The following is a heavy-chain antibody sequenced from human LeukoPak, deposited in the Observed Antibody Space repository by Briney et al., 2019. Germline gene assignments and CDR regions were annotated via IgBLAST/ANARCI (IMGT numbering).Heavy chain of an antibody. CDR1: GFTFSSYA. D-gene: IGHD2-15*01. Sequence: GGSLRLSCVASGFTFSSYAMSWVRQAPGKGLEWVANIKQDGTEKYYVDSVKGRFTISRDNAKNLLYLQMNSLRAEDTAVYYCAKMGDIVVVVDWFDPWGQGTLVTVSS. CDR2: IKQDGTEK. J-gene: IGHJ5*02. CDR3: AKMGDIVVVVDWFDP. V-gene: IGHV3-7*03.